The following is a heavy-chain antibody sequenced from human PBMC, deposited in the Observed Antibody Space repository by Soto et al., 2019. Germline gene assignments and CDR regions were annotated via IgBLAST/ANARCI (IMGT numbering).Heavy chain of an antibody. V-gene: IGHV2-5*02. Sequence: QITLKESGPTLVKPTQTLTLTCTFSGFSLTTDRVGVGWIRQPPGEALEWLAVIYWDDSKTYRPSLESRLTITKDXSXNQVALTMTNMDSLDTATYYCAHAYGGRSLYWGQGTLVTVSS. CDR3: AHAYGGRSLY. CDR2: IYWDDSK. D-gene: IGHD1-26*01. J-gene: IGHJ4*02. CDR1: GFSLTTDRVG.